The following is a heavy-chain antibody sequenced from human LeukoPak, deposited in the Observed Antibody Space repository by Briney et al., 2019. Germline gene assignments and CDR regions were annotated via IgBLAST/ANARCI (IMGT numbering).Heavy chain of an antibody. D-gene: IGHD2-15*01. CDR3: AKDRGGGNLDFDY. J-gene: IGHJ4*02. Sequence: GGSLRLSCAASGFTFSSYAMTWVRQAPRKGLEWVSVISGSGGRTYYADSVKGRFTISRDNSKNTLYLQMSSLRAEDTAVYYCAKDRGGGNLDFDYWGQGTLVTVSS. V-gene: IGHV3-23*01. CDR1: GFTFSSYA. CDR2: ISGSGGRT.